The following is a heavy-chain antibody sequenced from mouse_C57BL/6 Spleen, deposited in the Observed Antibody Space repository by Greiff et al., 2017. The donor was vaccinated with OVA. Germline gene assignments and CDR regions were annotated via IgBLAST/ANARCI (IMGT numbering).Heavy chain of an antibody. D-gene: IGHD2-4*01. CDR2: IWSGGST. V-gene: IGHV2-2*01. CDR1: GFSLTSYG. CDR3: ASVYDYGAWFAY. Sequence: VHLVESGPGLVQPSQSLSITCTVSGFSLTSYGVHWVRQSPGKGLEWLGVIWSGGSTDYNAAFISRLSISKDNSKSQVFFKMNSLQADDTAIYYCASVYDYGAWFAYWGQGTLVTVSA. J-gene: IGHJ3*01.